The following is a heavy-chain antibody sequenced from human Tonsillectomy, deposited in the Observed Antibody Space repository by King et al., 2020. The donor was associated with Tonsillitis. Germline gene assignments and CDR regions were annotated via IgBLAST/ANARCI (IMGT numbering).Heavy chain of an antibody. CDR1: GGTFSSYA. J-gene: IGHJ6*02. CDR2: IIPIFGTA. V-gene: IGHV1-69*01. D-gene: IGHD3-10*01. CDR3: SRDLNTMAYIYYYGMDV. Sequence: VQLVESGAEVKKPGSSVKVSCTASGGTFSSYAINWVRQAPGQGLEWMGGIIPIFGTANYAQTFQGRVTITADESTSTAYMELSSLRYEDTAVYYWSRDLNTMAYIYYYGMDVWGQGTTVTVSS.